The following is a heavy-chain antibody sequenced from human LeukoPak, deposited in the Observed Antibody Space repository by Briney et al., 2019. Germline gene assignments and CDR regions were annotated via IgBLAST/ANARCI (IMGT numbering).Heavy chain of an antibody. Sequence: GGSLRLSCAASGFTFSSYGMSWVRQAPGKGLEWVSAISGSGGSTYYADSVKGRFTISRDNSKNTLYLQMSSLRAEDTAVYYCAKRRDYGDYSLDYWGQGTLVTASS. V-gene: IGHV3-23*01. J-gene: IGHJ4*02. D-gene: IGHD4-17*01. CDR1: GFTFSSYG. CDR3: AKRRDYGDYSLDY. CDR2: ISGSGGST.